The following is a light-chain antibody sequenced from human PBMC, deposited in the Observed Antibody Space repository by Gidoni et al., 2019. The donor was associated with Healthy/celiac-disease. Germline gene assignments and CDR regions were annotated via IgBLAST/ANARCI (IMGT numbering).Light chain of an antibody. V-gene: IGKV1-39*01. Sequence: DIQMTQSPSSLSASVGDRVTITCRASQSISSYLNWYQQKPGKAPKLLIYAASSLQSGVPSRFSGSVSGTDFTLTISSLQPEDFATYYCQQSYSTRLTFGQGTRLEIK. CDR1: QSISSY. J-gene: IGKJ5*01. CDR3: QQSYSTRLT. CDR2: AAS.